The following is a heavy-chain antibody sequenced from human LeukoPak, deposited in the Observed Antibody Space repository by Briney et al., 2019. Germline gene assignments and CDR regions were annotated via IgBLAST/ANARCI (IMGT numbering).Heavy chain of an antibody. J-gene: IGHJ4*02. CDR2: IYPDDSHI. CDR3: ARRSNRGYSH. D-gene: IGHD2-15*01. Sequence: GESLKTSCQGSGYSFNTNWIAWVRQMPGKGLEYMGIIYPDDSHIRYSPSFQGQVTMSADKSINTAYLHLSNLKASDTARYFCARRSNRGYSHWGQGTLVTVSS. V-gene: IGHV5-51*01. CDR1: GYSFNTNW.